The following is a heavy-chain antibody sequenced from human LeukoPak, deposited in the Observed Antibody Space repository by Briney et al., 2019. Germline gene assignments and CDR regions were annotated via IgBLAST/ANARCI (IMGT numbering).Heavy chain of an antibody. D-gene: IGHD3-10*01. V-gene: IGHV3-7*03. Sequence: GGSPRLSCVASEFIFSDYWMSWVRQAPGKGLKWVANIKQGGREEKYVGSVKGRFAISRDDAKSTLYLQMDSLSGDDTAVYYCARDNGGWFDSWGRGTLVTVSS. CDR3: ARDNGGWFDS. CDR2: IKQGGREE. CDR1: EFIFSDYW. J-gene: IGHJ5*01.